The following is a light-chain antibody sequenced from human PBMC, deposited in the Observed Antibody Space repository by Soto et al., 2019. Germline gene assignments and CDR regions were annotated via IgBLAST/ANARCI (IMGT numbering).Light chain of an antibody. CDR2: DAS. CDR1: QSVSSY. V-gene: IGKV3-11*01. CDR3: QQAIT. Sequence: EIVLTQSPATLSLSPGERATLSCRASQSVSSYLAWYQQKPGQAPRLLIYDASNRATGIPARFSGSGSGTDFTLTISSLEPEDFAVYYCQQAITSGQGTRLEIK. J-gene: IGKJ5*01.